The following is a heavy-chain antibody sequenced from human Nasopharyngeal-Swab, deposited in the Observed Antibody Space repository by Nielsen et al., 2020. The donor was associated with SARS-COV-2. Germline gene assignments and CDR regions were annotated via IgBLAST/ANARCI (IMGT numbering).Heavy chain of an antibody. Sequence: WIRQPPGQGLEWLSSITGSGGTTYYTDSVRGRFTISRDNSRNTLYLQMNSLRAEDTAIYYCAGGSSGYSYAFDIWGQGTMVTVSS. CDR2: ITGSGGTT. V-gene: IGHV3-23*01. D-gene: IGHD3-22*01. J-gene: IGHJ3*02. CDR3: AGGSSGYSYAFDI.